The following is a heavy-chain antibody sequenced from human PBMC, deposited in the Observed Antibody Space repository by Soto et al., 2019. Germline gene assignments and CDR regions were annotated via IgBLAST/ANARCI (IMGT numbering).Heavy chain of an antibody. Sequence: SETLSLTCTVSGGSISSSDYYWAWIRQTPGKGLEWIGSIYYSGDSYYNPSLKSRFTISIDTSKNQFSLTLSSVTAADTAVYYCARRIFNFDSSGHFSYYLDDWGQGIQVT. J-gene: IGHJ4*02. D-gene: IGHD3-22*01. CDR3: ARRIFNFDSSGHFSYYLDD. CDR2: IYYSGDS. V-gene: IGHV4-39*01. CDR1: GGSISSSDYY.